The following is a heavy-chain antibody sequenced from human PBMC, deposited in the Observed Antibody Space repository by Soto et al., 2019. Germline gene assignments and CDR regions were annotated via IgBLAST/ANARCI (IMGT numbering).Heavy chain of an antibody. CDR2: INHSGST. V-gene: IGHV4-34*01. Sequence: SETLSLTCAVYGGSFSGYYWSWIRQPPGKGREWIGEINHSGSTNYNPSLKSRVTISVDTSKNQFSLKLSSVTAADTAVYYCARGEGPGRIFGVVTSRWFDPWGQGTLVTVSS. CDR3: ARGEGPGRIFGVVTSRWFDP. J-gene: IGHJ5*02. CDR1: GGSFSGYY. D-gene: IGHD3-3*01.